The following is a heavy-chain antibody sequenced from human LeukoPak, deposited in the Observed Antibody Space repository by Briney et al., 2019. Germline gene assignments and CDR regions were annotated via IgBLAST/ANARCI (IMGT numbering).Heavy chain of an antibody. D-gene: IGHD6-19*01. J-gene: IGHJ5*02. CDR1: GGTFSSYA. CDR2: IIPILGIA. CDR3: ARDGGIAVAGWFDP. V-gene: IGHV1-69*04. Sequence: SVKVSCKASGGTFSSYAISWVRQAPGQGLEWMGRIIPILGIANYAQKFQGRVTITADKSTSTAYMELSSLRSEDTAVYYCARDGGIAVAGWFDPWGQGTLVXVSS.